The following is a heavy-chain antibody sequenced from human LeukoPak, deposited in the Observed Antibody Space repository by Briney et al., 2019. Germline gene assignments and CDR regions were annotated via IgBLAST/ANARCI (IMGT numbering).Heavy chain of an antibody. CDR2: IYYSGST. V-gene: IGHV4-39*07. Sequence: SETLSLTCTVSGGSISSSSYYWGWLRQPPGKGLEWIGSIYYSGSTYYNPSLKSRVTISVETSKNQFSLKLSSLTAADTAVYYCARVTGYMIEDYFDYWGQGTLVTVSS. CDR3: ARVTGYMIEDYFDY. D-gene: IGHD3-22*01. CDR1: GGSISSSSYY. J-gene: IGHJ4*02.